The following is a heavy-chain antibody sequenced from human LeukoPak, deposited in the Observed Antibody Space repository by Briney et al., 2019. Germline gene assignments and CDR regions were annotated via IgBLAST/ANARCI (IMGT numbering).Heavy chain of an antibody. CDR1: GFTFSSYW. V-gene: IGHV3-7*01. D-gene: IGHD1-26*01. Sequence: GGSLRLSCAAPGFTFSSYWMSWVRQAPGKGLEWVANIKQDGSEKYYVDSVKGRFTISRDNAKNSLYLQMNSLRAEDTAVYYCARGFAGGDYWGQGTLVAVSS. J-gene: IGHJ4*02. CDR3: ARGFAGGDY. CDR2: IKQDGSEK.